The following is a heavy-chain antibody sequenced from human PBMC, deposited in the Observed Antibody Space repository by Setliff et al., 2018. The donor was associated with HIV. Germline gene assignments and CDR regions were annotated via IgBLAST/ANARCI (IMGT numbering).Heavy chain of an antibody. CDR1: GGSISRGSYS. J-gene: IGHJ4*02. CDR2: ISYTGIT. D-gene: IGHD3-22*01. Sequence: LTCTVSGGSISRGSYSWGWIRQPPGKGLEWIGSISYTGITNYNPSLKSRVTISVDTSQNQFSLKLSSVTAADTAVYYCARGLSFYDPGGFDYWGQGTLVTVSS. CDR3: ARGLSFYDPGGFDY. V-gene: IGHV4-39*01.